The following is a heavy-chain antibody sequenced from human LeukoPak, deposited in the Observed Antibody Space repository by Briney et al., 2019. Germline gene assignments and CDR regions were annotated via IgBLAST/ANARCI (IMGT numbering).Heavy chain of an antibody. D-gene: IGHD2-2*02. Sequence: GGSLRLSCAASGFTFSNAWMSWVRQAPGKGLEWVGRIKSKTDGGTTDYAAPVKGRFTISRDDSKNTLYLQMNSLRAEDTAVYYCATTDIVVVPAAIDWFDPWGQGTLVTVSS. CDR1: GFTFSNAW. J-gene: IGHJ5*02. CDR3: ATTDIVVVPAAIDWFDP. V-gene: IGHV3-15*01. CDR2: IKSKTDGGTT.